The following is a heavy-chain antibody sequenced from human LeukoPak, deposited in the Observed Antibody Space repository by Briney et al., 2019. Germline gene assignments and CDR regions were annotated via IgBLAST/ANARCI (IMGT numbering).Heavy chain of an antibody. CDR1: GFTFSSYS. J-gene: IGHJ3*02. CDR2: ISYDGSNK. Sequence: GGSLRLSCAASGFTFSSYSMNWVRQAPGKGLEWVAVISYDGSNKYYADSVKGRFTISRDNSKNTLYLQMNSLRAEDTAVYYCAKDQWQQLADHDAFDIWGQGTMVTVSS. D-gene: IGHD6-13*01. V-gene: IGHV3-30*18. CDR3: AKDQWQQLADHDAFDI.